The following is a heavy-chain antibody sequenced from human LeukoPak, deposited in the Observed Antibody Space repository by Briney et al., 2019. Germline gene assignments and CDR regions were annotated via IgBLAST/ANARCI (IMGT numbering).Heavy chain of an antibody. CDR2: IYYSGST. J-gene: IGHJ4*02. CDR3: ARRDSSSWSSFDY. D-gene: IGHD6-13*01. Sequence: PSEALSLTCTVSGGSISSYYWSWLRQPAGKGLEWIGYIYYSGSTNYNPSLKSRVTMSVDTSNNQFSLKLSSVTAADTAVYYCARRDSSSWSSFDYWGQGTLLTVSS. CDR1: GGSISSYY. V-gene: IGHV4-59*08.